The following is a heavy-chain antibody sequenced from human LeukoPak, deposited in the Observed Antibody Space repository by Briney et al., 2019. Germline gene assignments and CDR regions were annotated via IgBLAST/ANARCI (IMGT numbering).Heavy chain of an antibody. CDR2: IYPGDSDT. V-gene: IGHV5-51*01. CDR3: ARRSGVGSGTYYIFDY. CDR1: GYSFTSYW. J-gene: IGHJ4*02. Sequence: GESLKISCKGSGYSFTSYWIGWVRQMPGKGLEWMGIIYPGDSDTRYSPSFQGQVTISADKSINTAYLQWSSLKASDTAIYYCARRSGVGSGTYYIFDYWGQGTLVTVS. D-gene: IGHD3-10*01.